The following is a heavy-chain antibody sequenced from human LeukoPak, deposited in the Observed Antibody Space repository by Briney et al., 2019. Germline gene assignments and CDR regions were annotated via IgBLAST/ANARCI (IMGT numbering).Heavy chain of an antibody. V-gene: IGHV1-46*01. CDR3: ARDLTITTVTTSYYGMDV. D-gene: IGHD4-17*01. CDR2: INPSGGST. J-gene: IGHJ6*02. Sequence: ASVKVSCKASGYTFTSYYMHWVRQAPGQGLEWMGIINPSGGSTSYAQKFQGRVTMTGDTSTSTVYMELSSLRSEDTAVYYCARDLTITTVTTSYYGMDVWGQGTTVTVSS. CDR1: GYTFTSYY.